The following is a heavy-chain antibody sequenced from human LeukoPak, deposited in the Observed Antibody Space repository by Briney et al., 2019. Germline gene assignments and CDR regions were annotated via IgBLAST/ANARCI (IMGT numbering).Heavy chain of an antibody. CDR1: GGSISNNNYY. D-gene: IGHD3-22*01. V-gene: IGHV4-30-4*01. CDR3: ARVKYYDSSGYYYYGVYFDY. CDR2: IYYSGST. J-gene: IGHJ4*02. Sequence: QTLSLTCTVSGGSISNNNYYWSWIRQPPGKGLEWIGYIYYSGSTYYNPSLKSRVTISVDTSKNQFSLKLSSVTAADTAVYYCARVKYYDSSGYYYYGVYFDYWGQGSLVTVSS.